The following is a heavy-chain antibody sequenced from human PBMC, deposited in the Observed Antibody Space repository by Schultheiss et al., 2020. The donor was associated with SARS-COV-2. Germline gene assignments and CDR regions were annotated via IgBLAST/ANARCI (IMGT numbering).Heavy chain of an antibody. Sequence: GGSLRLSCAVSGFTFSSYAMSWVRQAPGKGLEWVSGKYVDSVKGRFTISRDNSKNTLYLQMNSLRAEDTAFYYCTTQTFYDFWSGYYPFDYWGQGTLVTVSS. J-gene: IGHJ4*02. CDR3: TTQTFYDFWSGYYPFDY. CDR1: GFTFSSYA. V-gene: IGHV3-23*05. D-gene: IGHD3-3*01.